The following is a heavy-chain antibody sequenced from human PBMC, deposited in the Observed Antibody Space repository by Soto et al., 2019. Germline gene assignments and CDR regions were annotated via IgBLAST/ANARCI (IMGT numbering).Heavy chain of an antibody. J-gene: IGHJ4*02. V-gene: IGHV3-23*01. D-gene: IGHD3-16*01. CDR3: AKNKGLRLENSCFDY. CDR2: ISGSGAGT. CDR1: GLTFRSFA. Sequence: QVSESGGGLGQPGGSLRLSCTVSGLTFRSFAMSWVRQAPGKGLEWVSTISGSGAGTYYADSVKGRFTISRDNSKNTLSLQMNSLRAEDSAVYYCAKNKGLRLENSCFDYWGQGTLVTVSS.